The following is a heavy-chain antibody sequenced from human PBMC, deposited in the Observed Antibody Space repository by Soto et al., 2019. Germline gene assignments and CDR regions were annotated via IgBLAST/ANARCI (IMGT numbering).Heavy chain of an antibody. D-gene: IGHD3-22*01. CDR3: ARENVAYYYDSSGYYGHFDF. CDR2: ISGSGVST. J-gene: IGHJ4*02. V-gene: IGHV3-23*01. Sequence: GGSLRLSCAASGFTFSSYAMSWVRQAPGKGLEWVSAISGSGVSTYYADSVKGRFTISRDNSKNTLYLQMNSLRAEDTAVYYCARENVAYYYDSSGYYGHFDFWGQGPLVTVSS. CDR1: GFTFSSYA.